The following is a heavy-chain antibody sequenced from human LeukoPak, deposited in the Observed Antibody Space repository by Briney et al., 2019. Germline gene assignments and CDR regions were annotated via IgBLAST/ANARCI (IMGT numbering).Heavy chain of an antibody. CDR2: ISSSSYI. D-gene: IGHD3-3*01. CDR1: GFTFGDYA. CDR3: ASLTLFGVVPFDV. J-gene: IGHJ6*04. Sequence: GGSLRLSCTASGFTFGDYAMNWVRQAPGKGLEWVSSISSSSYIYYADSVKGRFTISRDNAKNSLYLQMNSLRAEDTAVYYCASLTLFGVVPFDVWGKGTTVTVSS. V-gene: IGHV3-69-1*01.